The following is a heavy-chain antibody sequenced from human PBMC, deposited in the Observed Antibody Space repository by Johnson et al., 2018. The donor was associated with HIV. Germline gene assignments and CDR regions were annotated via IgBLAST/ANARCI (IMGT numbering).Heavy chain of an antibody. CDR2: IRWDGAIT. CDR1: GFTFDDYA. J-gene: IGHJ3*02. Sequence: VQLVESGGAVVQPGGSLRLSCAASGFTFDDYAMHWVRQVPGNGLEWVSLIRWDGAITRSVDSVKGRFTISRDNAKNSLFLQMNSLRAEDTAVYYCARDGRDLVTRGSFDIWGQGTEVTVSS. V-gene: IGHV3-43D*03. CDR3: ARDGRDLVTRGSFDI. D-gene: IGHD5-18*01.